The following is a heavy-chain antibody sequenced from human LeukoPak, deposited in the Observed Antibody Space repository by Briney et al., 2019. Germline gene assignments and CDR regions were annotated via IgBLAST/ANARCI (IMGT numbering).Heavy chain of an antibody. J-gene: IGHJ3*01. Sequence: PSETLSLTCAVYGGSFSGYYWSWIRQPPGKGLEWIGYIYYSGSTNYNPSLKSRVTISVDTSKNQFSLKLSSVTAADTAVYYCARSFGWLQSGFDAFDVWGQGTMVTVSS. CDR3: ARSFGWLQSGFDAFDV. D-gene: IGHD5-24*01. CDR1: GGSFSGYY. V-gene: IGHV4-59*01. CDR2: IYYSGST.